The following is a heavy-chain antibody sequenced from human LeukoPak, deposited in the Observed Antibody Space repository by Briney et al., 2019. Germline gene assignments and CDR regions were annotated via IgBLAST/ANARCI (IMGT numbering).Heavy chain of an antibody. CDR3: ARADRNSYYYDSSGYYPDY. D-gene: IGHD3-22*01. J-gene: IGHJ4*02. CDR2: ISAYNGNT. CDR1: GYTFTSYG. Sequence: ASVKVSCKASGYTFTSYGISWVRQAPGQGLEWMGWISAYNGNTNYAQKLQGRVTMTADTSTSTAYMELRSLRSDDTAVYYCARADRNSYYYDSSGYYPDYWGQGTLVTASS. V-gene: IGHV1-18*01.